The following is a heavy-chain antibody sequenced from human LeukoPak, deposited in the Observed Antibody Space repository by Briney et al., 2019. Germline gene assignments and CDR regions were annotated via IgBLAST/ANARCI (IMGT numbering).Heavy chain of an antibody. V-gene: IGHV3-33*01. Sequence: GGSLRLSCAASGFTFSSYGMHWVRQAPGKGLEWVAVIWYDGSNKYYADSVKGRFTISRDNSKNTPYLQMNSLRAEDTAVNYCARERESVNYSFDYWGQGTLVTVSS. J-gene: IGHJ4*02. CDR2: IWYDGSNK. CDR3: ARERESVNYSFDY. CDR1: GFTFSSYG. D-gene: IGHD1-26*01.